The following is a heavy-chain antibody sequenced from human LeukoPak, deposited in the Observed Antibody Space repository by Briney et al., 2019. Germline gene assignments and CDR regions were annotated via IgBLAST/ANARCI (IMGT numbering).Heavy chain of an antibody. CDR2: ISGYNGNT. CDR1: VYTFSKYG. J-gene: IGHJ4*02. CDR3: ARTWSGSSCHVIY. Sequence: ASVKVSCKASVYTFSKYGIAWVRQAPGQGLEWMGWISGYNGNTNYAQKFQGRVTMTTETSTSTAYMELRSLRSDDTAVYYCARTWSGSSCHVIYWGQGTLLTVSS. D-gene: IGHD3-3*01. V-gene: IGHV1-18*01.